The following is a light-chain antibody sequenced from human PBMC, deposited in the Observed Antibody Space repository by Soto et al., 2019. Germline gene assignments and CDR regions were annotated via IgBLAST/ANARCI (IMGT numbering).Light chain of an antibody. CDR1: QDLGRW. CDR2: AAS. V-gene: IGKV1-12*01. Sequence: DIQMTQSPSSLSASVGDRVTITCRASQDLGRWLAWYQQKPGEAPKVLIYAASNLRSGVPSRFSGSGSGADFSLTISSLQPEDVATYYCKQSRSFPLTFGGGTKVDIK. J-gene: IGKJ4*01. CDR3: KQSRSFPLT.